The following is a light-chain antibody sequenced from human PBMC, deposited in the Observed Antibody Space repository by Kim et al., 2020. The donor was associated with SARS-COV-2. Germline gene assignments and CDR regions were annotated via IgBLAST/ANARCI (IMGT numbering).Light chain of an antibody. J-gene: IGKJ2*01. CDR3: QQYYSTPYT. V-gene: IGKV4-1*01. Sequence: DIVMTQSPGSLAVSLGESAAINCKSTQSVLSSANNKNYLGWYQFKPGQPPKLLIRWASIRESGVPDRFSGSGSGTDFTLTISSLQAEDVAVYYCQQYYSTPYTFGQGTKLEI. CDR1: QSVLSSANNKNY. CDR2: WAS.